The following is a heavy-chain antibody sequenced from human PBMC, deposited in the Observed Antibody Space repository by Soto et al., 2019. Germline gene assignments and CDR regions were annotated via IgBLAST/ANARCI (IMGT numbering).Heavy chain of an antibody. Sequence: PAETLSLTCGLSGSLPVGSLSTYFWTWIRQPPGKGLEGIGEINHSGSPNYSPSLRGRVTISLDTSKKQFSLNLSSVTAADTAVYSCARARFSNSAPDYYGMDVWGQGTTVTVSS. V-gene: IGHV4-34*01. CDR3: ARARFSNSAPDYYGMDV. D-gene: IGHD3-3*01. CDR1: GSLPVGSLSTYF. J-gene: IGHJ6*02. CDR2: INHSGSP.